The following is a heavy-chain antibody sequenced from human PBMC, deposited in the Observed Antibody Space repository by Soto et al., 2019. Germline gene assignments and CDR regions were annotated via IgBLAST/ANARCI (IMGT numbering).Heavy chain of an antibody. CDR3: ARDHGSGSYYARPHWNDPRYYYYYGMDV. J-gene: IGHJ6*02. CDR2: IWYDGSNK. Sequence: GGSLRLSCAASGFTFSSYGMHWVRQAPGKGLEWVAVIWYDGSNKYYADSVKGRFTISRDNSKNTLYLQMNSLRAEDTAVYYCARDHGSGSYYARPHWNDPRYYYYYGMDVWGQGTTVTVSS. CDR1: GFTFSSYG. V-gene: IGHV3-33*01. D-gene: IGHD3-10*01.